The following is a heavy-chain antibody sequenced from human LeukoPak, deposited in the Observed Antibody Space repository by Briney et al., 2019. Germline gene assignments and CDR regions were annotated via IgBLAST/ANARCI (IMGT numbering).Heavy chain of an antibody. CDR3: ARNPYPRRLFDI. D-gene: IGHD2-21*01. CDR2: IYYSGST. CDR1: GGSISSSSYY. J-gene: IGHJ3*02. Sequence: LSETLSLTCTVSGGSISSSSYYWGWIRQPPGKGLEWIGSIYYSGSTYYNPSLKSRVTISVDTSKNQFSLKLSSVTAADTAVYYCARNPYPRRLFDIWGQGTMVTVSS. V-gene: IGHV4-39*07.